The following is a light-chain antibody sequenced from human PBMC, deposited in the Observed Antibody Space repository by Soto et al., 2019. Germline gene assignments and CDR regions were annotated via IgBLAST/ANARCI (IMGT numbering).Light chain of an antibody. V-gene: IGLV3-9*01. Sequence: SYELTQPLSVSVALGQTARITCGGNNIGSKNVHWYQQKPGQAPVLVIYRDINRPSGIPERFSGSNSGNTATLTISKAQAGDEADYYCQVWDSSTYVFGPGTKVTVL. CDR2: RDI. J-gene: IGLJ1*01. CDR3: QVWDSSTYV. CDR1: NIGSKN.